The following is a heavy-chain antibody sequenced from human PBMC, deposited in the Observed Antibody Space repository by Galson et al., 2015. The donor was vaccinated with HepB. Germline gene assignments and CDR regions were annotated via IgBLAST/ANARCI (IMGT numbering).Heavy chain of an antibody. CDR3: AKDSRTYNYGLGDH. D-gene: IGHD3-10*01. CDR2: ISGSGDNT. J-gene: IGHJ4*02. V-gene: IGHV3-23*01. Sequence: SLRLSCAASGFIFSNYAMNWVRQAPGMGLEWVSGISGSGDNTYYADSVKGRFPISRDNSKNTLYLQLNSLRAEDTAVYYFAKDSRTYNYGLGDHWGQGTLVTVSS. CDR1: GFIFSNYA.